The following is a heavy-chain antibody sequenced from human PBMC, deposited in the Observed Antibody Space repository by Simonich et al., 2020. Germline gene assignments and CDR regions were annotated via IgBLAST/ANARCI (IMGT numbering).Heavy chain of an antibody. CDR1: GGSISSSSYY. D-gene: IGHD2-8*01. Sequence: QLQLQESGPGLVKPSETLSLTCTVSGGSISSSSYYWGWIRLPPGKGLEWIGSIYYSGRTYYNPSLKSRVTISVDTSKNQFSLKLSSVTAADTAVYYCARQRVLMVYAIDYWGQGTLVTVSS. V-gene: IGHV4-39*01. J-gene: IGHJ4*02. CDR2: IYYSGRT. CDR3: ARQRVLMVYAIDY.